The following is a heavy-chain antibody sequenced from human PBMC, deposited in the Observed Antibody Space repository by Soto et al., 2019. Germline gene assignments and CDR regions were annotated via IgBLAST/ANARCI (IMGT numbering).Heavy chain of an antibody. CDR3: AKAAGQQWLLPHLEN. V-gene: IGHV3-23*01. CDR1: GFNFNKYA. CDR2: ISCCGGTA. J-gene: IGHJ4*02. D-gene: IGHD6-19*01. Sequence: VQLLESGGGLVRPGESLRLSCAASGFNFNKYAMSWVRQAPGEGLEWVSGISCCGGTASYADSVKGRFTIARDDAKNTLYLHMNSLRVEDTAEYYCAKAAGQQWLLPHLENWGRGTLVTVS.